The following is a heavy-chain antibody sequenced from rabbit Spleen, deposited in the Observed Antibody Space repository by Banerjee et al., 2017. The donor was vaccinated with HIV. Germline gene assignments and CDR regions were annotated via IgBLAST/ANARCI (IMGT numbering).Heavy chain of an antibody. CDR2: INTGIFGST. Sequence: QSLEESGGDLVKPGASLTLTCTASGFSFSSSYWICWVRQAPGKGLEWIGCINTGIFGSTYYATWVNGRFTISKTSSTAVTLQMTSLTAADTATYFCARDLSSTSGDVFELWGPGTLVTVS. D-gene: IGHD1-1*01. CDR3: ARDLSSTSGDVFEL. CDR1: GFSFSSSYW. J-gene: IGHJ4*01. V-gene: IGHV1S40*01.